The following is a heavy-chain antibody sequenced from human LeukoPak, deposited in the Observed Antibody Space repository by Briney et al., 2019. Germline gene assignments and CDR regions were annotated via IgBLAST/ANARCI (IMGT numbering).Heavy chain of an antibody. D-gene: IGHD6-13*01. CDR3: AKGNQYSSSLDY. V-gene: IGHV3-23*01. CDR1: GFTFSSYA. Sequence: GGSLRLSCAASGFTFSSYAMSWVRQAPGKGLEWVSAISGSGGSTYYADSVKGRFTISRDNSKNTLFLQMNSLRAEDTAVYYCAKGNQYSSSLDYWGQGTLVTVSS. CDR2: ISGSGGST. J-gene: IGHJ4*02.